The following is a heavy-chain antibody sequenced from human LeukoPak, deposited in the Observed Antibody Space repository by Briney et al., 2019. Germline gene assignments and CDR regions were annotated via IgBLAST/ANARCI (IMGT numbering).Heavy chain of an antibody. D-gene: IGHD2-2*01. Sequence: ASVKVSCKASGGTFSIYAMNWVRQAPGQGLEWTGRISPIFGPPTYAQEFQGRITIITDQSTNMAYMELSSLRSADTAVYYCAREVQPHCSTTSCSGNYWGQGTLVTVSS. CDR2: ISPIFGPP. V-gene: IGHV1-69*05. CDR3: AREVQPHCSTTSCSGNY. CDR1: GGTFSIYA. J-gene: IGHJ4*02.